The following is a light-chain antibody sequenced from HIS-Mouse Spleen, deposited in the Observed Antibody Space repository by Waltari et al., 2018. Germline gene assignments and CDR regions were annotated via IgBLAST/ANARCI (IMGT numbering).Light chain of an antibody. V-gene: IGLV2-14*03. Sequence: QSALTQPASVSGSPGQSITISCTGTSSDVGGYNYVSWYQPHPGKAPKLMMYDVSNRPSGVSNRFSGSKSGNTASLTISGLQAEDEADYYCSSYTSSSTEVFGGGTKLTVL. CDR3: SSYTSSSTEV. J-gene: IGLJ2*01. CDR1: SSDVGGYNY. CDR2: DVS.